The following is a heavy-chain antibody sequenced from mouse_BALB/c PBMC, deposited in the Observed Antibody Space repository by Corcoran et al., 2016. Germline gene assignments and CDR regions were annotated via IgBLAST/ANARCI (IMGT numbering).Heavy chain of an antibody. V-gene: IGHV1-26*01. Sequence: EVQLQQSGPELVKPGASVKISCKASGCSFTGYYMNWVKQRHVKRLEWIGRINPYNGATSYNQNFKNKASLTVEKSSSTAYMELHRLTSEDSAVYYCARSGHYYYAMDYWGQGTSATVSS. J-gene: IGHJ4*01. D-gene: IGHD2-1*01. CDR1: GCSFTGYY. CDR2: INPYNGAT. CDR3: ARSGHYYYAMDY.